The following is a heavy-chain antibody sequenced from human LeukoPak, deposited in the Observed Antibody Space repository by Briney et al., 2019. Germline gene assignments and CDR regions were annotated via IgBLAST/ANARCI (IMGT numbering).Heavy chain of an antibody. Sequence: PGRSLRLSCAASGFTFSSYAMHWVRQAPGKGLEWVAVISYDGSNKYYADSVKGRFSISRDNTQNSLSLQMSSLKAEDTAVYYCVREAAATLFDYWGQGTLVTVSS. V-gene: IGHV3-30*04. CDR1: GFTFSSYA. J-gene: IGHJ4*02. D-gene: IGHD1-26*01. CDR2: ISYDGSNK. CDR3: VREAAATLFDY.